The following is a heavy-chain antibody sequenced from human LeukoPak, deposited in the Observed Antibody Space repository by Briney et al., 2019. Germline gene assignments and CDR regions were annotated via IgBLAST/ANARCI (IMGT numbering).Heavy chain of an antibody. CDR2: ISWNSGSI. J-gene: IGHJ5*02. D-gene: IGHD6-13*01. V-gene: IGHV3-9*01. CDR1: GFTFDDYA. CDR3: AKDRGHIAAAGIGWFDP. Sequence: GRSLRLSSAASGFTFDDYAMHWVRQAPGKGLGWVSGISWNSGSIGYADSVKGRFTISRDNARNSLYLQMNSLRAEDTALYYCAKDRGHIAAAGIGWFDPWGQGTLVTVSS.